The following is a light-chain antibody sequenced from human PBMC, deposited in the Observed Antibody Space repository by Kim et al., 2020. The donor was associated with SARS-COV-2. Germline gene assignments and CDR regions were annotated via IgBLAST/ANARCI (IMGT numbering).Light chain of an antibody. V-gene: IGLV2-23*02. CDR3: CSYAGSSTYV. Sequence: QSALTQPASVSGSHGQSITISCTGSSTDIGSYNLVSWYQYHPGKAPKLMIYEVTKRPSGVSNRFSGSKSGNTASLTISGLQAEDEADYYCCSYAGSSTYVFGTGTKVTVL. J-gene: IGLJ1*01. CDR1: STDIGSYNL. CDR2: EVT.